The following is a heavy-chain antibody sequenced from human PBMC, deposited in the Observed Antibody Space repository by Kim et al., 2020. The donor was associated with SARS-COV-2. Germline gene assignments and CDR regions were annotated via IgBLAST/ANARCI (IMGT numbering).Heavy chain of an antibody. CDR3: ARGFDY. CDR1: GGSISSYY. J-gene: IGHJ4*02. Sequence: SETLSLTCTVSGGSISSYYWSWIRQPPGKGLEWIGYIYYSGSTNYNPSLKSRVTISVDTSKNQFSLKLSSVTAADTAVYYCARGFDYWGQRTLVTVSS. V-gene: IGHV4-59*01. CDR2: IYYSGST.